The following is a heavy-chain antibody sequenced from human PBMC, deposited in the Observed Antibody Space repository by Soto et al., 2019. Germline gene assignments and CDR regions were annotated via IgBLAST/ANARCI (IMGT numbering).Heavy chain of an antibody. V-gene: IGHV3-73*01. D-gene: IGHD3-10*01. J-gene: IGHJ6*02. CDR3: SRHQEGRSMVFYGMDV. CDR1: GFTLSGSD. CDR2: IRTKSNNFAT. Sequence: LRLSCAASGFTLSGSDIHWVRQASGKGLEWVGRIRTKSNNFATTYAESVRGRFTISRDDSDNTASRQMSSLKTEDTSIYYCSRHQEGRSMVFYGMDVWGQGATVTVSS.